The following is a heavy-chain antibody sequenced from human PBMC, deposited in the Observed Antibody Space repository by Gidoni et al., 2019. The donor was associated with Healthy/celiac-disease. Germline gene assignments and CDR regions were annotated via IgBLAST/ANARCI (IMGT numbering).Heavy chain of an antibody. Sequence: QVQLQESGPGLVKPSQTLSLTCAVSGGSISSGGYSWSWIRLPPGKGLEWIGYIYYSGSTYYNPSLKSRVIISVDTSKNRFSLKLSSVTAADTAVYYCARLRFLEWANYFDYWGQGTLVTVSS. CDR1: GGSISSGGYS. D-gene: IGHD3-3*01. J-gene: IGHJ4*02. V-gene: IGHV4-30-4*07. CDR3: ARLRFLEWANYFDY. CDR2: IYYSGST.